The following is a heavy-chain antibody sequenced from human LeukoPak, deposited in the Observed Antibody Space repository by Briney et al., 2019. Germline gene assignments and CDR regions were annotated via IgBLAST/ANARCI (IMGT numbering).Heavy chain of an antibody. CDR2: VSLAGRT. Sequence: SETLSLTCGVSGGSISTTNYWSWVRQPPGGGLEWIGEVSLAGRTRYNPSLKNRVNISIDESKNHLYLNLASVTAADTAVYYCSRESGPFCPFGHWGQGTLVAVTS. V-gene: IGHV4-4*02. J-gene: IGHJ4*02. CDR3: SRESGPFCPFGH. CDR1: GGSISTTNY. D-gene: IGHD1-26*01.